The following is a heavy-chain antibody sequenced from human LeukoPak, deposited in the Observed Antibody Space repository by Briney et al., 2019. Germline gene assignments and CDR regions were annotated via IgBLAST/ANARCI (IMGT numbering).Heavy chain of an antibody. CDR1: GFTFSTYG. CDR2: ISYDESNK. V-gene: IGHV3-30*03. Sequence: PGGSLRLSCVASGFTFSTYGMHWVRQAPGRGLEWVALISYDESNKLYADSVKGRFTISRDNSKNTLYLQMNSLRAEDTAVYYCARDLSPYYSSGCDYWGQGTLVTVSS. D-gene: IGHD6-19*01. CDR3: ARDLSPYYSSGCDY. J-gene: IGHJ4*02.